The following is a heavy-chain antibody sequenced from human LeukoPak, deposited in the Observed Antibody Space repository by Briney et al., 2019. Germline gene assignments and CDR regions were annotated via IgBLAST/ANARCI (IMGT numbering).Heavy chain of an antibody. CDR3: AKGANWNFRTADRLDP. J-gene: IGHJ5*02. V-gene: IGHV3-23*01. Sequence: GGSLRLSCAASGFNFSYYSMSWVRQAPGKGLEWVSSIRGSGASTDYADSVKGRFTNSRDNSKNIVYLQMNSLRAEDTALYYCAKGANWNFRTADRLDPWGQGTLVTVSS. D-gene: IGHD1-1*01. CDR1: GFNFSYYS. CDR2: IRGSGAST.